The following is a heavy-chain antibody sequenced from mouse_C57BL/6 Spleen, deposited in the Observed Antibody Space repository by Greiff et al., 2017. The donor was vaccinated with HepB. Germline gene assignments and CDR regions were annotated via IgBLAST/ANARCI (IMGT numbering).Heavy chain of an antibody. D-gene: IGHD1-1*01. V-gene: IGHV1-69*01. CDR1: GYTFTSYW. CDR3: ARITVVATGYFDV. J-gene: IGHJ1*03. CDR2: IDPSDSYT. Sequence: QVQLQQPGAELVMPGASVKLSCKASGYTFTSYWMHWVKQRPGQGLEWIGEIDPSDSYTNYNQKFKGKSTLTVDKSSSTAYMQLSSLTSEDSAVYYCARITVVATGYFDVWGTGTTVTVSS.